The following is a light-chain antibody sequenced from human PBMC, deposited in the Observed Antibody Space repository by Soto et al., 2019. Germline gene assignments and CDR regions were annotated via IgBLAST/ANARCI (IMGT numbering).Light chain of an antibody. V-gene: IGKV3-11*01. J-gene: IGKJ4*01. CDR2: DTS. CDR1: QSVSSY. CDR3: QQGSKWPLT. Sequence: EIVLTQSPGTLSLSPGERATLSCRASQSVSSYLAWYQQKTGQAPRLLIYDTSNRATGIPARFSGCGSGTDFTLTIRSLEPEELAVYDCQQGSKWPLTVGVGTKGEIK.